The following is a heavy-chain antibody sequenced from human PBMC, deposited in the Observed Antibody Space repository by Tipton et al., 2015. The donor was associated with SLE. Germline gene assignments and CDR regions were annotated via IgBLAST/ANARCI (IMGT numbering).Heavy chain of an antibody. CDR3: ARLHGYSYGLNWFDP. J-gene: IGHJ5*02. CDR1: GGSVSSSSKY. D-gene: IGHD5-18*01. V-gene: IGHV4-39*07. Sequence: TLSLTCTVSGGSVSSSSKYWAGSRHPPGKGLEWIGSIYYTGTTTYYNSFLKSRVTISVDTSKNQFSLRLTSVIAADTAVYYCARLHGYSYGLNWFDPWGQGTLISVSS. CDR2: IYYTGTTT.